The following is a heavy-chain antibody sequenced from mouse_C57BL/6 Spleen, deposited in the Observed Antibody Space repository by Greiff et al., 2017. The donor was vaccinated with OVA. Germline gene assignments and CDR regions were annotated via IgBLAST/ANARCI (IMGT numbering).Heavy chain of an antibody. CDR3: ARAADYYGSSYGYFDV. CDR1: GFTFSDFY. CDR2: SRNKANDYTT. D-gene: IGHD1-1*01. V-gene: IGHV7-1*01. J-gene: IGHJ1*03. Sequence: EVKLVESGGGLVQSGRSLRLSCATSGFTFSDFYMEWVRQAPGKGLEWIAASRNKANDYTTEYSASVKGRFIVSRDTSQSILYLQMNALRAEDTAIYYCARAADYYGSSYGYFDVWGTGTTVTVSS.